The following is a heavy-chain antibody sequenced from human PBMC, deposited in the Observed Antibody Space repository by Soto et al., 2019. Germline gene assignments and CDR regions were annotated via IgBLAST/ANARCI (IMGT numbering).Heavy chain of an antibody. J-gene: IGHJ4*02. D-gene: IGHD3-16*01. CDR2: IYYSGST. V-gene: IGHV4-59*01. CDR3: ARGRDDYIWGSYPGVLGPTRSFDY. Sequence: SETLSLTCTVSGGSISSYYWSWIRQPPGKGLEWIGYIYYSGSTNYNPSLKSRVTISVDTSKNQFSLKLSSVTAADTAVYYCARGRDDYIWGSYPGVLGPTRSFDYWGQGTLVTVSS. CDR1: GGSISSYY.